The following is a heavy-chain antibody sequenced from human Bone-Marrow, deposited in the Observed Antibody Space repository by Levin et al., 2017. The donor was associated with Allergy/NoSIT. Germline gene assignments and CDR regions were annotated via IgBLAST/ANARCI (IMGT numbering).Heavy chain of an antibody. D-gene: IGHD3-3*01. Sequence: SETLSLTCTVSGGSVSSRSCYWGWIRQSPGKGLEWIGSMYYSGITYDNPSLKSRVTISMDMSKNQLSLQMTSVTVAATALYYCGRQCVGDFSSAILWFDTWGQGTLVLVSS. CDR1: GGSVSSRSCY. CDR2: MYYSGIT. J-gene: IGHJ5*02. V-gene: IGHV4-39*01. CDR3: GRQCVGDFSSAILWFDT.